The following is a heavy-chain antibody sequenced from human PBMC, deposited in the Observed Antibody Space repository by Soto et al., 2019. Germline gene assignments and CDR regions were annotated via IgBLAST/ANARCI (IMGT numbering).Heavy chain of an antibody. CDR2: ITSSGSEV. V-gene: IGHV3-23*01. D-gene: IGHD6-19*01. Sequence: VQFLESGGGLVQPGGSLRLSCASSGFTFSGSAMTWARQAPGKWLEYVSSITSSGSEVFHAAGLKGRFTMSRDNSKNMLYLKMNSLRAEDTAVYYCAKEGYDSGWYWDSWGQGALVTVSS. CDR3: AKEGYDSGWYWDS. CDR1: GFTFSGSA. J-gene: IGHJ4*02.